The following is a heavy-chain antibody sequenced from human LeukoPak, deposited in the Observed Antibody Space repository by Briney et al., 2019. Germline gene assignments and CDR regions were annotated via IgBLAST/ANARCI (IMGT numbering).Heavy chain of an antibody. CDR1: GGSISSYY. V-gene: IGHV4-39*07. Sequence: PSETLSLTCTVSGGSISSYYWGWIRQPPGKGLEWIGSIYYSGGTYYNPSLKSRVTISVDTSKNQFSLKLSSVTAADTAVYYCARDVPTYYYDSSGYRDRFDYWGQGTLVTVSS. CDR2: IYYSGGT. CDR3: ARDVPTYYYDSSGYRDRFDY. D-gene: IGHD3-22*01. J-gene: IGHJ4*02.